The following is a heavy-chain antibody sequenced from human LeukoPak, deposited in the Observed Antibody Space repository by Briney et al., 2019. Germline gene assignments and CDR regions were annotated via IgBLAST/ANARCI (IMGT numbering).Heavy chain of an antibody. Sequence: SETLSLTCTVSGGSISSNSYYWGWIRQPPGKGLEWIGSIYYSGNTYYNPSLKSRVTISVDTSKNQFSLKLSSVTAADTAVYYCGRRNEEWLELGTWFDPWGQGTLVTASS. J-gene: IGHJ5*02. CDR3: GRRNEEWLELGTWFDP. D-gene: IGHD6-19*01. CDR1: GGSISSNSYY. V-gene: IGHV4-39*01. CDR2: IYYSGNT.